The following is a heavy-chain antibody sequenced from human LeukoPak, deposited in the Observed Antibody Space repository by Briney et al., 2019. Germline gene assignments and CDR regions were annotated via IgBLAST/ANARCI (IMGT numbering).Heavy chain of an antibody. D-gene: IGHD1-1*01. CDR2: IYTSGST. V-gene: IGHV4-61*02. CDR1: GGSISSGSYY. CDR3: ARVGNWNDRGDY. J-gene: IGHJ4*02. Sequence: SETLSLTCTVSGGSISSGSYYWSWIRQPAGKGLEWIGRIYTSGSTNYNASLKSRVTISVDTSKNQFSLKLSSVTAADTAVYYCARVGNWNDRGDYWGQGTLVTVSS.